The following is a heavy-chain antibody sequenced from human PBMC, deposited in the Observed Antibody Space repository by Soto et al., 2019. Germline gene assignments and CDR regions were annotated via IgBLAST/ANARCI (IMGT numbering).Heavy chain of an antibody. J-gene: IGHJ6*02. Sequence: GGSLRLSCAASGFTVSSNYMSWVRQAPGKGLEWVSVIYSGGSTYYADSVKGRFTISRDNSKNTLYLQMNSLRAEDTAVYYCARDRVVVVPAAIPVVYYYYGMDVWGQGTTVAVSS. CDR2: IYSGGST. CDR3: ARDRVVVVPAAIPVVYYYYGMDV. D-gene: IGHD2-2*01. V-gene: IGHV3-53*01. CDR1: GFTVSSNY.